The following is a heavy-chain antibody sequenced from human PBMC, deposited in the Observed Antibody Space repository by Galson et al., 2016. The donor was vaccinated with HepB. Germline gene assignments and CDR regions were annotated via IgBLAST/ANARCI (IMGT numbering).Heavy chain of an antibody. CDR2: ISYDGSSK. CDR1: GFIFNTYG. J-gene: IGHJ6*02. Sequence: SLRLSCAASGFIFNTYGFHWVRQAPGKGLEWVALISYDGSSKYYADSVKGRFTLSRDSSKNTLYLQMTTLRPGDTAVYYCARDLPGPPELMAVAGEYYFGMDVWGQGSTVTVSS. V-gene: IGHV3-30-3*01. D-gene: IGHD6-19*01. CDR3: ARDLPGPPELMAVAGEYYFGMDV.